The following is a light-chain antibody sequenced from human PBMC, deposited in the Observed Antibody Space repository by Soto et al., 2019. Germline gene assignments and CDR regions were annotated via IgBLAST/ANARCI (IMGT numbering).Light chain of an antibody. Sequence: QSALTQPASVSGSPGQSITISCTGTSSDVGGYNYVSWYQQHPGKAPKLMIYDVSNRPSGVSNRFSGSKSGNTASLTISGLQAADGADYYCTSYTSSSTPPWVFGGGT. J-gene: IGLJ3*02. CDR2: DVS. CDR1: SSDVGGYNY. V-gene: IGLV2-14*01. CDR3: TSYTSSSTPPWV.